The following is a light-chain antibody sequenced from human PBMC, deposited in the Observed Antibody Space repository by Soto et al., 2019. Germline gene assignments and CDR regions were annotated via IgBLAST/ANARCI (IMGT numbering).Light chain of an antibody. CDR1: QGISSY. J-gene: IGKJ4*01. CDR2: AAS. V-gene: IGKV1-9*01. CDR3: QQLNSYPLT. Sequence: IQLTQSPSSLSASVGDRVTITCRASQGISSYFAWYRQKPGKAPKLLIYAASTLQSGVPSRFSGSGSGTDFTLTISSLQPEDFATYYCQQLNSYPLTFGGGTKVDIK.